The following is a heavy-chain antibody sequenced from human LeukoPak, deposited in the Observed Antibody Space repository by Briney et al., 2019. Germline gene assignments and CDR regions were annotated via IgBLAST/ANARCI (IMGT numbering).Heavy chain of an antibody. CDR2: LGGSAGDT. CDR1: GFTFSHFA. Sequence: PGGSLRLSCAASGFTFSHFAMAWVRQAPGKGLEWLLSLGGSAGDTYFADSVKGRFTISRDNSKNTLYLQMNSLRAEDTAVYYCAKARWDTAMPFDYWGQGTLVTVSS. CDR3: AKARWDTAMPFDY. J-gene: IGHJ4*02. V-gene: IGHV3-23*01. D-gene: IGHD5-18*01.